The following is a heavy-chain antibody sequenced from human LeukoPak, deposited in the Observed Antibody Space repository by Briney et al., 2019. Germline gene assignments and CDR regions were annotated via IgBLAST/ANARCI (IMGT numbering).Heavy chain of an antibody. J-gene: IGHJ6*03. CDR3: ARVPGYYYDSSGYYYTYYYYMDV. CDR2: ISAYNGNT. CDR1: GYTFTSYG. D-gene: IGHD3-22*01. V-gene: IGHV1-18*01. Sequence: ASAKVSCKASGYTFTSYGISWVRQAPGQGLEWMGWISAYNGNTNYAQKLQGRVTMTTDTSTSTAYMELRSLRSDDTAVYYCARVPGYYYDSSGYYYTYYYYMDVWGKGTTVTISS.